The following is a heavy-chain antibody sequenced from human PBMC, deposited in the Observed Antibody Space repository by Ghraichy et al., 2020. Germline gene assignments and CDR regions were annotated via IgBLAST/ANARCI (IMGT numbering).Heavy chain of an antibody. V-gene: IGHV3-21*01. CDR3: ARDPGYCSGGRCFPDAFDL. J-gene: IGHJ3*01. CDR2: IDSSSSYI. CDR1: GLTFSSYR. D-gene: IGHD2-15*01. Sequence: ETLSLTCKASGLTFSSYRMSWVRQAPGKGLEWVSFIDSSSSYIYYADSVKGRFTVSRDNTKNSLYLQMNSLRAEDTAMYYCARDPGYCSGGRCFPDAFDLWGQGTMVTVSS.